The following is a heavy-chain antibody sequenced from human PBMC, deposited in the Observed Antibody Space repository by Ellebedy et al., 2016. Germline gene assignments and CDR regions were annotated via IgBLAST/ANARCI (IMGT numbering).Heavy chain of an antibody. CDR3: ARIIYYGSGSYYAGSYYGMDV. V-gene: IGHV1-18*01. CDR1: GYTFINYD. Sequence: ASVKVSCXASGYTFINYDISWVRQAPGQGLEWMGGSSDTNYAQKFQGRLTMTKDTSTRTGYMELRSLRSEDTAVYYCARIIYYGSGSYYAGSYYGMDVWGQGTTVTVSS. J-gene: IGHJ6*02. CDR2: SSDT. D-gene: IGHD3-10*01.